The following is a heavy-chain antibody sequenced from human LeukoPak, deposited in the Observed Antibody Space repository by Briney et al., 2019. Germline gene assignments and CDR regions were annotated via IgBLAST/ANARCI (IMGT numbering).Heavy chain of an antibody. Sequence: ASETLSLICTVSGGSISSYYWSWIRQPPGKGLEWIGYIYYSGSTNYNPSLKSRVTISVDTSKNQFSLELSSVTAADTAVYYCARDSTYYDFWRGFDYWGQGTLVTVSS. J-gene: IGHJ4*02. CDR2: IYYSGST. D-gene: IGHD3-3*01. CDR3: ARDSTYYDFWRGFDY. V-gene: IGHV4-59*01. CDR1: GGSISSYY.